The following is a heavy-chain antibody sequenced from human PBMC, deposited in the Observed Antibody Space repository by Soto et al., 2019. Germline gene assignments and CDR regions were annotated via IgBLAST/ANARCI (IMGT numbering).Heavy chain of an antibody. CDR3: ARDPSIVGADGEEYYNYYGMDV. CDR1: GFTFSSYW. D-gene: IGHD1-26*01. J-gene: IGHJ6*02. V-gene: IGHV3-7*01. CDR2: IKQDGSEK. Sequence: EVQLVESGGGLVQPGGSLRLSCAASGFTFSSYWMSWVRQAPGKGLEWVANIKQDGSEKYYVDSVKGRFIISRDNAKNSLYLQMNSLRAEDTAVYYCARDPSIVGADGEEYYNYYGMDVWGQGTTVTVSS.